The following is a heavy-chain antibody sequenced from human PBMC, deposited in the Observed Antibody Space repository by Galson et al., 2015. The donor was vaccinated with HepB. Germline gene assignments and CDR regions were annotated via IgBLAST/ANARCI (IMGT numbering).Heavy chain of an antibody. CDR3: ARDRSYYDSCGDLHRDAFDF. J-gene: IGHJ3*01. V-gene: IGHV3-21*01. CDR2: ISSTSRYI. CDR1: GFNFSSYF. Sequence: SLRLSCAASGFNFSSYFMNWVRQAPGKGLEWVSSISSTSRYIYYADSLKGRFTISRDNAKNSLYLQMNSLRAEDTAVYYCARDRSYYDSCGDLHRDAFDFWGQGTMVTVSS. D-gene: IGHD3-22*01.